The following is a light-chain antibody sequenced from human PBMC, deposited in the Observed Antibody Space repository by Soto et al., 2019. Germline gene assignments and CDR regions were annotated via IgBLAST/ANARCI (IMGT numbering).Light chain of an antibody. V-gene: IGKV1-5*01. CDR1: QDIDIY. Sequence: TQMIQSPSSLSASVVDRVTITCRASQDIDIYLSWYQQKPGKVPKLLIYDESTLQSGVPSRFSGSGSGTEFTLTISSLQPDDFATYYCQHYNSYSEAFGQGTKV. CDR2: DES. CDR3: QHYNSYSEA. J-gene: IGKJ1*01.